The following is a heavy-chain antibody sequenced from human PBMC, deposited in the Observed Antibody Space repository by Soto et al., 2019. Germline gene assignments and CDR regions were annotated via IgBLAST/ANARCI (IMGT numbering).Heavy chain of an antibody. CDR1: GGTFSTYT. D-gene: IGHD6-6*01. CDR2: IIPFLGIV. J-gene: IGHJ6*03. CDR3: ARTPPVYSSSAEYYYYMDV. V-gene: IGHV1-69*02. Sequence: QVQLVQSGAEVKKPGSSVKVSCKASGGTFSTYTITCVRQAPGQGLEWMGRIIPFLGIVNYAQRFQGRVTINADKSTSTAYMELSSLRSEDTAVYYCARTPPVYSSSAEYYYYMDVWGKGTTVTVSS.